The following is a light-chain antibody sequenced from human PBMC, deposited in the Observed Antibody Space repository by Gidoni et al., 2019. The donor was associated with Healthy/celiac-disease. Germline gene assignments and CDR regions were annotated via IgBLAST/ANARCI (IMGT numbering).Light chain of an antibody. CDR3: QQSYSTPWT. V-gene: IGKV1-39*01. J-gene: IGKJ1*01. Sequence: DIQMTQSPSSLSASVGDRVTITCRSSQSIRSYLHWYQQKPGKATKLLIYAASSLQSGVPSRFSGSGSGTECTLTISILQPEDFATYYCQQSYSTPWTFGQGTKVEIK. CDR1: QSIRSY. CDR2: AAS.